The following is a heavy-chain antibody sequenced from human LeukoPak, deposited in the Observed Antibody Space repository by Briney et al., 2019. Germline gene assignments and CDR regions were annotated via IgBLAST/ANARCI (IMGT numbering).Heavy chain of an antibody. CDR3: ARQTGSGLFILP. Sequence: SETLSFTCTVSGVSISSSNSYWGWIRQPPGKGLEWIGSIYYSGNNYYNASLKNQVSISIDTSKNQFSLRLTSVTAADTAVYYCARQTGSGLFILPGGQGTLVTVSS. J-gene: IGHJ4*02. CDR1: GVSISSSNSY. CDR2: IYYSGNN. V-gene: IGHV4-39*01. D-gene: IGHD3/OR15-3a*01.